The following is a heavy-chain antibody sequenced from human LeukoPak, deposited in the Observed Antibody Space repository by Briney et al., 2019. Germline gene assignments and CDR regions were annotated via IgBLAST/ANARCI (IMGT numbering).Heavy chain of an antibody. Sequence: PETLSLTCTVSGGSISSYYWSWIRQPPGKGLEWIGYIYYSGSTNYNPSLKSRVTISVDTSKNQFSLKLSSVTAADTAVYYCARGASYDILTGRGGDAFDIWGQGTMVTVSS. V-gene: IGHV4-59*01. CDR2: IYYSGST. D-gene: IGHD3-9*01. CDR1: GGSISSYY. J-gene: IGHJ3*02. CDR3: ARGASYDILTGRGGDAFDI.